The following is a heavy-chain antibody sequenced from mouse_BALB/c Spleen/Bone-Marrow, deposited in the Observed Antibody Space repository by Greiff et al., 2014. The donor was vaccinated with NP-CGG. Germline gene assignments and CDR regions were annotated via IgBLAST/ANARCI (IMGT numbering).Heavy chain of an antibody. CDR1: GYAFSSYW. CDR2: IYPGDGDT. D-gene: IGHD3-3*01. J-gene: IGHJ2*01. V-gene: IGHV1-80*01. Sequence: QVQLKESGAELVRPGSSVKISCKASGYAFSSYWMNWVKQRPGQGLEWIGQIYPGDGDTNYNGKFKGKATLTADKSSSTAYMQLSSLTSEDSAVYFCARRGPGSDYWGQGTTLTVSS. CDR3: ARRGPGSDY.